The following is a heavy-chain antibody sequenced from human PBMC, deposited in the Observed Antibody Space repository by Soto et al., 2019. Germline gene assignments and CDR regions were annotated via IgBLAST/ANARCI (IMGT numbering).Heavy chain of an antibody. CDR2: ITDTGGDA. CDR3: ARGSTDPYPGSRIFDF. D-gene: IGHD3-10*01. J-gene: IGHJ4*02. V-gene: IGHV3-23*01. Sequence: GGCLRLSCVASGLTFGSRAMTWVRQAPGEGLQWVSTITDTGGDAKYADSVRGRFVISRDNSKKTLYLQMTSLTAEDSAMYYCARGSTDPYPGSRIFDFWGRGTLVTVSS. CDR1: GLTFGSRA.